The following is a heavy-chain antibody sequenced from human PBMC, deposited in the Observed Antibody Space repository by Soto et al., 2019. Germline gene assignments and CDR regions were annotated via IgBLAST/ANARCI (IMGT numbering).Heavy chain of an antibody. J-gene: IGHJ4*02. CDR2: ISSSSSII. D-gene: IGHD6-19*01. V-gene: IGHV3-48*01. Sequence: EVQLVESGGGLVQPGGSLRLSCAASGFIFSSYTMNWVRQAPGKGLEWVSYISSSSSIIYYADSVKGRFTISRDNAKNSLYLQMNSLRAEDTAVYYCARDTGGASYSSGWFGYWGQGNLVTVSS. CDR1: GFIFSSYT. CDR3: ARDTGGASYSSGWFGY.